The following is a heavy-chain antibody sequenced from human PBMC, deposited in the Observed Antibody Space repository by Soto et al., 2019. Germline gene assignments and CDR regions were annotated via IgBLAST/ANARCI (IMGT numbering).Heavy chain of an antibody. CDR2: TYYRSKWYN. D-gene: IGHD2-15*01. CDR1: GDSVSSNSAA. Sequence: SQTLSLTCAISGDSVSSNSAAWNWIRRSPSRGLEWLGRTYYRSKWYNDYAVSVKSRITINPDTSKNQFSLQLNSVTPEDTAVYYCAREVRSRWSDAFDIWGQGTMVTVSS. V-gene: IGHV6-1*01. J-gene: IGHJ3*02. CDR3: AREVRSRWSDAFDI.